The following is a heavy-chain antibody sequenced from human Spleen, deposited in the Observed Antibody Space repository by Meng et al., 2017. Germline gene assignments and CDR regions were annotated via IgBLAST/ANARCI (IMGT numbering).Heavy chain of an antibody. D-gene: IGHD2-15*01. Sequence: QVRLQESGPGLVKPSQTLSLSCSVSGDSISNTESYWGWIRQPPGKGLEWIGYKHYSGTTYYNPSLQSRVSMSVDTSKNQFSLTLSSVTAADTAVYWCARYLYGGSRYTNLFDAWGQGTLVTVSS. CDR1: GDSISNTESY. CDR3: ARYLYGGSRYTNLFDA. J-gene: IGHJ5*01. V-gene: IGHV4-30-4*01. CDR2: KHYSGTT.